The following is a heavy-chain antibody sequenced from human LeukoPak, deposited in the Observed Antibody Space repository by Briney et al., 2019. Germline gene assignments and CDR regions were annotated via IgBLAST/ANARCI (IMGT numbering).Heavy chain of an antibody. CDR1: GYTLTELS. CDR3: ATNVLVGATNQIDY. D-gene: IGHD1-26*01. J-gene: IGHJ4*02. V-gene: IGHV1-24*01. Sequence: ASVKVSCKVSGYTLTELSMHWVRQAPGKGLEWMGGFDPEDGETIYAQKFQGRVTMTEDTSTDTAYMELSSLRSEDTAVYYCATNVLVGATNQIDYWGQGTLVTVSS. CDR2: FDPEDGET.